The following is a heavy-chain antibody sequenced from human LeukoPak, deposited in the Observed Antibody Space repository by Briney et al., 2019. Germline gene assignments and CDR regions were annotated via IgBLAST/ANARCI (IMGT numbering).Heavy chain of an antibody. V-gene: IGHV4-59*01. CDR2: IYYSGST. CDR1: GGTISSYY. D-gene: IGHD6-19*01. CDR3: ARVSPFSSGRYFPDY. J-gene: IGHJ4*02. Sequence: PSETLSLTCTVSGGTISSYYWSWLRQPPGKGLEWIGYIYYSGSTNHNPSLKSRVTISVDTSKNQFSLKLSSVTAADTAVYYCARVSPFSSGRYFPDYWGQGALVTVSS.